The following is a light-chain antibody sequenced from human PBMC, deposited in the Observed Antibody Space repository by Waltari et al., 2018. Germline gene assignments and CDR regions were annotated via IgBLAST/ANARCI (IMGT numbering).Light chain of an antibody. CDR2: DVS. V-gene: IGLV2-14*01. J-gene: IGLJ1*01. CDR3: SSYTTSSTYV. CDR1: SSDVGGYKY. Sequence: QSALTQPASVSGSPGQSITISCTGTSSDVGGYKYVSWYQQHPGKVPKLRVYDVSKRPSRVSNRFSGSKAGNTASLTISGLQAEDEADYYCSSYTTSSTYVFGTGTKVTVL.